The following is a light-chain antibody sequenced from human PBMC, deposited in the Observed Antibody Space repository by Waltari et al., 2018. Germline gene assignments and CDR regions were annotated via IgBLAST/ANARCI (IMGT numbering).Light chain of an antibody. CDR2: DAS. CDR1: QSVSSY. Sequence: EIVLTQSPATLSLSPGERPTLSCRASQSVSSYLAWYQQKPGQAPRLLIYDASNRATGIPARFSGSGSGTDFTLTISSLEPEDFAVYYCQQRSNWRELTFGGGTKVEIK. J-gene: IGKJ4*01. V-gene: IGKV3-11*01. CDR3: QQRSNWRELT.